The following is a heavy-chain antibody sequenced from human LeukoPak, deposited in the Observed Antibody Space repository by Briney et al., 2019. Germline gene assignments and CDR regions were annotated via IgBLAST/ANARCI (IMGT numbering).Heavy chain of an antibody. J-gene: IGHJ4*02. CDR3: APSRDGYNPFDY. CDR2: INSDGSNT. Sequence: GGSLRLSCAASGFTFSSYWMHWVRQAPGKGLVWVSRINSDGSNTSYADSVKGRFTISRDNAKNTLYLQMNSLRAEDTAVYYCAPSRDGYNPFDYWGQGTLVTVSS. CDR1: GFTFSSYW. D-gene: IGHD5-24*01. V-gene: IGHV3-74*01.